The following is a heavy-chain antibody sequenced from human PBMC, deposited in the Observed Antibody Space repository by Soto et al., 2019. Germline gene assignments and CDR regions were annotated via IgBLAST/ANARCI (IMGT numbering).Heavy chain of an antibody. D-gene: IGHD3-10*01. CDR1: NASISSRKW. CDR3: ASKFGELLADAFAI. J-gene: IGHJ3*02. Sequence: SETLSLTCTVSNASISSRKWWTWVRQTPGKGLEWIGEIYHSGSINHNPSLKSRVTMSVDKSNNQFSLKMTSVTAADTAVYYCASKFGELLADAFAIWGQGTVVTVSS. CDR2: IYHSGSI. V-gene: IGHV4-4*02.